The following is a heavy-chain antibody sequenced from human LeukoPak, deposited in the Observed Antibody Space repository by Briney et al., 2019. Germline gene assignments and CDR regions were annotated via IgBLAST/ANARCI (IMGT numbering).Heavy chain of an antibody. CDR2: IYYSGST. D-gene: IGHD6-19*01. J-gene: IGHJ4*02. CDR3: ARGSRLGAWVLGIAVAGPFDY. CDR1: GGSISSSSYY. Sequence: SETLSLTCTVSGGSISSSSYYWGWIRQPPGKGLEWIGSIYYSGSTYYNPSLKSRVTISVDTSKNQFSLKLSSVTAADTAVYYCARGSRLGAWVLGIAVAGPFDYWGQGTLVTVSS. V-gene: IGHV4-39*07.